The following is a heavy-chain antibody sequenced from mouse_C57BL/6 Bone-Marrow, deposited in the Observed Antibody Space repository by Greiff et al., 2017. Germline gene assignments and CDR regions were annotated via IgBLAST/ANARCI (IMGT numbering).Heavy chain of an antibody. CDR2: IDPENGDT. V-gene: IGHV14-4*01. Sequence: EVQGVESGAELVRPGASVKLSCTASGFNIKDGYMHWVKQRPEQGLEWIGWIDPENGDTEYASKFQGKATITVDTSSNTAYLQLSSLTSEDTAVYYCTRIAYWGQGTLVTVSA. J-gene: IGHJ3*01. CDR3: TRIAY. CDR1: GFNIKDGY.